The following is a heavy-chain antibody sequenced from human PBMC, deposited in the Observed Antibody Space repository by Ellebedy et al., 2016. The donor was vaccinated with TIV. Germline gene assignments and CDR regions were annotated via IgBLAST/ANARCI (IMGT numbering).Heavy chain of an antibody. D-gene: IGHD6-6*01. Sequence: PGGSLRLSCAASGFTFSNYWMHWVRQVPGKGLAWVSRIKTDGSSTNYADSVKGRFSISRDNAKNSLRLQLNSLRGEDTGVYYCVKYLERAMDLWGQGTPVTVSS. CDR1: GFTFSNYW. J-gene: IGHJ6*02. CDR3: VKYLERAMDL. CDR2: IKTDGSST. V-gene: IGHV3-74*01.